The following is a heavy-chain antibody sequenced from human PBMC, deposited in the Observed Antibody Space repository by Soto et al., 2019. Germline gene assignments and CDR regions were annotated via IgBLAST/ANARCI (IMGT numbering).Heavy chain of an antibody. CDR1: GFTFSSYG. D-gene: IGHD3-10*02. V-gene: IGHV3-30*03. Sequence: GSLRLSCAASGFTFSSYGMHWVRQAPGKGLEWVAVISYDGSNKYYADSVKGRFTISRDNSKNTLYLQMNSLRAEDTAVYYCASMFFLDYWGQGTLVTVSS. CDR2: ISYDGSNK. J-gene: IGHJ4*02. CDR3: ASMFFLDY.